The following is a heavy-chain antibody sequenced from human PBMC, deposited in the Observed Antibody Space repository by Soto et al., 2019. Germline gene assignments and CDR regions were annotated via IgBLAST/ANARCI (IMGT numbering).Heavy chain of an antibody. CDR3: GGQDYGTKGYYFEN. CDR2: IYFSGST. Sequence: SETLSLTCTVSGVSISGYYWSWIRQSPGRGLEWIGYIYFSGSTYYNPSLKSRVTISIDTSKTQFSLKMNSVTAADTAVYFCGGQDYGTKGYYFENWGQGALVTVS. D-gene: IGHD4-17*01. CDR1: GVSISGYY. J-gene: IGHJ4*02. V-gene: IGHV4-59*04.